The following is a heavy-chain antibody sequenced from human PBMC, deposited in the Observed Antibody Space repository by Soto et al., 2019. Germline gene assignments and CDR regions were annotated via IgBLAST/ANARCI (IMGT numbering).Heavy chain of an antibody. Sequence: QVQLVQSGAEVKNPGASVKVSCKTSGYTFTKYGVGWVRQAPGQGLGWMGWISGSSGNANYAEKVQGRITLTTDTSTSTAYIELRSLRSDDTAVYYCAREMAGLGGEYDYWGQGTLVTVSS. V-gene: IGHV1-18*01. CDR1: GYTFTKYG. CDR3: AREMAGLGGEYDY. CDR2: ISGSSGNA. D-gene: IGHD3-16*01. J-gene: IGHJ4*02.